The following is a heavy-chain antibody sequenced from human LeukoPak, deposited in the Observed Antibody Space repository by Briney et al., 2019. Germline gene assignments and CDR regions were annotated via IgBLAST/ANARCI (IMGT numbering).Heavy chain of an antibody. CDR2: IYTSGST. CDR3: ASFSGWYGNAFDI. J-gene: IGHJ3*02. Sequence: SSETLSLTCTLSGGSIRSYYWSWIRQPAGKGLEWIGRIYTSGSTNYNPSLKSRVTMSVETSKNQFSLKLSSVTAADKAVYYCASFSGWYGNAFDIWGQGTMVTVSS. D-gene: IGHD6-19*01. CDR1: GGSIRSYY. V-gene: IGHV4-4*07.